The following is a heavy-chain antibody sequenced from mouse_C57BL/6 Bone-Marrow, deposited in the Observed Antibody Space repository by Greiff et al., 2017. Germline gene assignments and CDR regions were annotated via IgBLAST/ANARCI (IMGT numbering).Heavy chain of an antibody. CDR1: GYTFTDHT. CDR3: ARGYVYDRGDWCCDV. D-gene: IGHD2-14*01. Sequence: QVQLQQSDAELVKPGASVKISCKASGYTFTDHTIHWMKQRPEQGLEWIGYISPRDGSTTYNEKFKGKATLTADKSSSTAYMQLNSLTSEDAAVYCCARGYVYDRGDWCCDVWGTGTTVTGSS. CDR2: ISPRDGST. V-gene: IGHV1-78*01. J-gene: IGHJ1*03.